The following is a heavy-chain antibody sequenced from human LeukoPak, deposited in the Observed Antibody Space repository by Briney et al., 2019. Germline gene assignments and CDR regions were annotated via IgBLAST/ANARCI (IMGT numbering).Heavy chain of an antibody. J-gene: IGHJ4*02. D-gene: IGHD3-16*01. Sequence: ASVKVSCKASGYTFTSYAMQWVRQAPGQRLEWMGWINAGSGNTEYSQKFQGRVTITRDTSANTAYMELSSLRSEDTAVYYCARERGAEGVFDYWGQGTLVTVSS. V-gene: IGHV1-3*01. CDR3: ARERGAEGVFDY. CDR1: GYTFTSYA. CDR2: INAGSGNT.